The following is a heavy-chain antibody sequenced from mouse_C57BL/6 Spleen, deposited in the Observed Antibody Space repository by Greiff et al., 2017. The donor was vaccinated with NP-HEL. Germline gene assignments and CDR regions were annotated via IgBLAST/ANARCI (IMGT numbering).Heavy chain of an antibody. CDR2: INPNNGGT. CDR3: ARGGYSPMDY. J-gene: IGHJ4*01. CDR1: GYTFTDYY. Sequence: EVQLQESGPELVKPGASVKISCKASGYTFTDYYMNWVKQSHGKSLEWIGDINPNNGGTSYNQKFKGKATLTVDKSSSTAYMELRSLTSEDSAVYYCARGGYSPMDYWGQGTSVTVSS. D-gene: IGHD2-3*01. V-gene: IGHV1-26*01.